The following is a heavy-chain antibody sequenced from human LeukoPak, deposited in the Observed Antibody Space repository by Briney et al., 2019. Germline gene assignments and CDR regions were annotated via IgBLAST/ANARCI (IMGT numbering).Heavy chain of an antibody. D-gene: IGHD2-21*01. CDR3: GTLRWHIIELHYYYAMDV. CDR1: GYTLTKLY. CDR2: FDPEDGET. V-gene: IGHV1-24*01. J-gene: IGHJ6*02. Sequence: ASVKVSCKVSGYTLTKLYIHWVRQAPGKGLEWMGGFDPEDGETIYAQLFQGRVTMTEDTSSDTAYMELKNLRSEDTAVYYCGTLRWHIIELHYYYAMDVWGQGTTVTVSS.